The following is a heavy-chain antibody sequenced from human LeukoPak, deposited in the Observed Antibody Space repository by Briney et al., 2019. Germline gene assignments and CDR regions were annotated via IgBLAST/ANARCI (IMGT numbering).Heavy chain of an antibody. Sequence: PGGSLRLSCAASGFTFSIYGMSWVRQAPGKGLEWVSAISDSGNTYHADSVKGRFTISRDNAKNSLYLQMNSLRAEDTAVYYCARDSGPVFSGWYERGYYCYMDVWGKGTTVTVSS. CDR1: GFTFSIYG. J-gene: IGHJ6*03. D-gene: IGHD6-19*01. CDR2: ISDSGNT. V-gene: IGHV3-21*01. CDR3: ARDSGPVFSGWYERGYYCYMDV.